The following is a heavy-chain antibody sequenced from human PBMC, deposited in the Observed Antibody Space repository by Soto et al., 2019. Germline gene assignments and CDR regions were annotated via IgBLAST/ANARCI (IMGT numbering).Heavy chain of an antibody. CDR1: GFTFSTYG. CDR2: IWYDGSNK. Sequence: QVQLVEAGGGVVQPGRSLRLSCAASGFTFSTYGMHWVRQAPGKGLEWVAVIWYDGSNKYYADSVKVRFIISRDNSKNTLYLQMNSLRAEDTAVYYCARGDGDLSVGFDPWGQGTLVTVSS. D-gene: IGHD3-16*02. CDR3: ARGDGDLSVGFDP. V-gene: IGHV3-33*01. J-gene: IGHJ5*02.